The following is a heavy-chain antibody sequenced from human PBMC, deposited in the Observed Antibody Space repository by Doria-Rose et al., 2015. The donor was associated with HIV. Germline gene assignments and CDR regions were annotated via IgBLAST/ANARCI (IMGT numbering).Heavy chain of an antibody. CDR1: GASVSSRGYY. CDR3: ARMGSYRELDY. D-gene: IGHD3-3*01. Sequence: VSGASVSSRGYYWNWIRQVPGKGLESLGYTYYTGTSDYSPSLKSRLNMAVDTSKNQFSLKLSFVTVADTAVYYCARMGSYRELDYWGQGALVSVST. J-gene: IGHJ4*02. CDR2: TYYTGTS. V-gene: IGHV4-31*02.